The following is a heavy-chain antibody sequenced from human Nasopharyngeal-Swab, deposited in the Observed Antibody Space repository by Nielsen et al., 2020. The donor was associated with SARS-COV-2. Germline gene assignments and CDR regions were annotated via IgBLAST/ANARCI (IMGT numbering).Heavy chain of an antibody. J-gene: IGHJ6*04. D-gene: IGHD2-2*01. CDR3: ATEMGYCSSTSCYDFMDV. CDR2: INHSGST. V-gene: IGHV4-34*01. CDR1: GGSFSGYY. Sequence: SETLSLTCAVYGGSFSGYYWSWIRQPPGKGLEWIGKINHSGSTNYNPSLKSRVTISVDTSKNQFSLKLSSVTAADTAVYYCATEMGYCSSTSCYDFMDVWGKGTTVTVSS.